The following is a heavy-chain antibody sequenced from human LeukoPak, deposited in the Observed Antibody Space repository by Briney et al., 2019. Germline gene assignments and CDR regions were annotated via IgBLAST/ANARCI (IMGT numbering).Heavy chain of an antibody. CDR1: GYTFTSYG. CDR2: ISAYNGNT. Sequence: GASVKVSCKASGYTFTSYGISWVRQAPGQGLEWMGWISAYNGNTNYAQKLQGRVTMTTDTSTSTTYMELRSRRSGDTAVYYCARDAYCSSTSCEYTRYYYYGMDVWGQGTTVTVSS. CDR3: ARDAYCSSTSCEYTRYYYYGMDV. D-gene: IGHD2-2*01. V-gene: IGHV1-18*01. J-gene: IGHJ6*02.